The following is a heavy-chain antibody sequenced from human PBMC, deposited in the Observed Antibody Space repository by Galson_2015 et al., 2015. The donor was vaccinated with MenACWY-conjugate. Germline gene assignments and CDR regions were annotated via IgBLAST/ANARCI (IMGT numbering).Heavy chain of an antibody. CDR1: GLTFSSNS. V-gene: IGHV3-23*01. CDR3: AKWDGFGDH. CDR2: ISGGGDTT. Sequence: SLRLSCAASGLTFSSNSITWVRQAPGKGLEWVSGISGGGDTTFYADSVKGRFTLSRDNSKNTVYLQMDTLRPEDTAVYYCAKWDGFGDHWDRGTLVTVSS. J-gene: IGHJ4*02. D-gene: IGHD3-10*01.